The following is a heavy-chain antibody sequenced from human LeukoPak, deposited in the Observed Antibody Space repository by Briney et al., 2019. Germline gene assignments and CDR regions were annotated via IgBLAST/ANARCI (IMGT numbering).Heavy chain of an antibody. J-gene: IGHJ4*02. CDR2: MNPNSGNT. V-gene: IGHV1-8*01. D-gene: IGHD3-16*01. CDR1: GYTFTSYD. CDR3: ARGTVESGGG. Sequence: ASVKASCKASGYTFTSYDINWVRQATGQGLEWMGWMNPNSGNTGYAQKFQGRVTTTRNTSISTAYMEPSSLRSEDTAVYYCARGTVESGGGWGQGTLVTVSS.